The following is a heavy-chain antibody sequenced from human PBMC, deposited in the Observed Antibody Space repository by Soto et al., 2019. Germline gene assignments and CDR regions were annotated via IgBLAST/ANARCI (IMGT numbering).Heavy chain of an antibody. CDR2: INHSGST. V-gene: IGHV4-34*01. J-gene: IGHJ4*02. CDR3: ASGQGSSWYRNYFDY. Sequence: ASETLSLTCAVYGGSFSGYYWSWIRQPPGKGLEWIGEINHSGSTNYNPSLKSRVTISVDTSKNQFSLKLSSVTAADTAVYYCASGQGSSWYRNYFDYWGQGTLVTVSS. CDR1: GGSFSGYY. D-gene: IGHD6-13*01.